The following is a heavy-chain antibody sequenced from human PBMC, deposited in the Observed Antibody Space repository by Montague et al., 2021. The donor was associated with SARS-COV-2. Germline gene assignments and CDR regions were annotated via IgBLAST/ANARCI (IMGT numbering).Heavy chain of an antibody. CDR2: ISGSGGST. D-gene: IGHD4-17*01. Sequence: SLSLSWAASGFTFSSFTMSWVRLAPGKGLEWVSTISGSGGSTWYADSVKGRFTISRDNSKSTLFLQMNSLRAEDTALYYCTGADNYGSWGRGTLVTVSS. V-gene: IGHV3-23*01. CDR3: TGADNYGS. CDR1: GFTFSSFT. J-gene: IGHJ5*02.